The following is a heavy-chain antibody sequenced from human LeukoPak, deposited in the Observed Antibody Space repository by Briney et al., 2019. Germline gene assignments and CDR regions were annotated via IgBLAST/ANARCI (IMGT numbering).Heavy chain of an antibody. CDR3: ARDRGYYYDSSGSYFDL. J-gene: IGHJ2*01. CDR2: INSYGSIT. D-gene: IGHD3-22*01. CDR1: RFTFSNYW. Sequence: PGGSLRLSCAASRFTFSNYWMHWVRQTPGKGLVWVSHINSYGSITDYADSVKGRFTISRDNAKNTLYLQMNSLRAEDTAVYYCARDRGYYYDSSGSYFDLWGRGTLVTVSS. V-gene: IGHV3-74*01.